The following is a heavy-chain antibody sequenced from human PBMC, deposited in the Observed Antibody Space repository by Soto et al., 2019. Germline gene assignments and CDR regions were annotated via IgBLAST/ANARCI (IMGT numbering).Heavy chain of an antibody. V-gene: IGHV3-7*01. CDR1: GFTFSSYW. J-gene: IGHJ4*02. D-gene: IGHD3-16*02. CDR3: ARDSDYIWGSYRPAAFDY. CDR2: IKQDGSEK. Sequence: EVQLVESGGGLVQPGGSLRLSCAASGFTFSSYWMSWVRQAPGKGLEWVANIKQDGSEKYYVDSVKGRFTISRDNAKNSLYLQMNSLRAEDTGVYYCARDSDYIWGSYRPAAFDYWGQGTLVTVSS.